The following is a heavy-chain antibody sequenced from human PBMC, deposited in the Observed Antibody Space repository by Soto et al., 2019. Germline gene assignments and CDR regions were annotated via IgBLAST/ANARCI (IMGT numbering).Heavy chain of an antibody. Sequence: GGSLRLSCAASGFTFSSYAMSWVRQAPGKGLEWVSAISGSGGGTYYADSVKGRFTISRDNSKNTLYLQMNSLRAEDTAVYYCANHYDILTGYPTYNWFDPWGQGTLVTVSS. V-gene: IGHV3-23*01. CDR3: ANHYDILTGYPTYNWFDP. J-gene: IGHJ5*02. D-gene: IGHD3-9*01. CDR2: ISGSGGGT. CDR1: GFTFSSYA.